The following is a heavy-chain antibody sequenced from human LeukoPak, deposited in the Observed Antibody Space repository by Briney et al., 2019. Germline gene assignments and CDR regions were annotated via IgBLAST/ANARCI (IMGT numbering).Heavy chain of an antibody. CDR1: GFTFSSYG. V-gene: IGHV3-30*02. CDR2: IRYDGSNK. J-gene: IGHJ6*03. Sequence: GGSLRLSCAASGFTFSSYGMHWVRQAPGKGLEWVAFIRYDGSNKYYADSVKGRFTISRDNAKNSLYLQMNSLRTEDTAVYYCARDATMVPLYYYYYMDVWGKGTTVTVSS. D-gene: IGHD3-10*01. CDR3: ARDATMVPLYYYYYMDV.